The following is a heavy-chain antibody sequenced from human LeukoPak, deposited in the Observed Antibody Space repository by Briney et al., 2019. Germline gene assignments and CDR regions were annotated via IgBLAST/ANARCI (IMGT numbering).Heavy chain of an antibody. Sequence: ASVKVSCKASGYTFTSYGISWVRQGPAQGLGWMGWSSAYNGNTNYAQKLQGRVTMTTDTSTSTAYMELRSLRSDDTAVYYCARDRYYGSGSYSPADYWGQGTLVTVSS. V-gene: IGHV1-18*01. CDR1: GYTFTSYG. CDR2: SSAYNGNT. D-gene: IGHD3-10*01. J-gene: IGHJ4*02. CDR3: ARDRYYGSGSYSPADY.